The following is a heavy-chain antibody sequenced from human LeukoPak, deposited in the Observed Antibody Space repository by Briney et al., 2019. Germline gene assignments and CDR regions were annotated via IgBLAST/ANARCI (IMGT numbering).Heavy chain of an antibody. CDR2: ISSSGGSI. Sequence: GGSLRLSCAASGFTFSTYSMNWVRQAPGRGLEWVSSISSSGGSIYHADSVRGRFIISRDNAKNSLYLQMNSLRAEDTAVYYCARDSSGPLYWGQGTLVTVSS. CDR1: GFTFSTYS. J-gene: IGHJ4*02. CDR3: ARDSSGPLY. V-gene: IGHV3-21*01. D-gene: IGHD6-19*01.